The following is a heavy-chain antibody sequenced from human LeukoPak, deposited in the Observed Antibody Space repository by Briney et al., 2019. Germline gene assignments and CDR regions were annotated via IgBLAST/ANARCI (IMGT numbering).Heavy chain of an antibody. V-gene: IGHV1-18*01. CDR3: VRDPRIFGVDSLTDY. Sequence: GASVKVSCKASGYTFTSYGISWVRQAPGQGLEWMGWISAYNGNTNYAQKLQGRVTMTTDTSTSTAYMELRSLRSDDTAVYYCVRDPRIFGVDSLTDYWGQGTLVTVSS. D-gene: IGHD3-3*01. J-gene: IGHJ4*02. CDR1: GYTFTSYG. CDR2: ISAYNGNT.